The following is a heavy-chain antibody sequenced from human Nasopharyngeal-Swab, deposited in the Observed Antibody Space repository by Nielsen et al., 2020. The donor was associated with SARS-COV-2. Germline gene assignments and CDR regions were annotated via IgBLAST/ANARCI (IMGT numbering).Heavy chain of an antibody. CDR1: GFTFNNYN. V-gene: IGHV3-21*01. CDR2: ISSSSSYI. CDR3: ARDGLDYDFWSAYFMDV. J-gene: IGHJ6*02. D-gene: IGHD3-3*01. Sequence: GGFLRLSCAASGFTFNNYNFNWVRQAPGKGLEWVSSISSSSSYIYYADSVKGRFTISRDNAKNSLYLQMNSLRAEDTAVYYCARDGLDYDFWSAYFMDVWARGPRSPSP.